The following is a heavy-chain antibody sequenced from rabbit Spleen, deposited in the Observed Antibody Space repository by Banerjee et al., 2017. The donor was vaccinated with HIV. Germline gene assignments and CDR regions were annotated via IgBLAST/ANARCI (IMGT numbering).Heavy chain of an antibody. D-gene: IGHD8-1*01. CDR2: IETGSSGFT. V-gene: IGHV1S45*01. J-gene: IGHJ6*01. Sequence: QEQLEESGRGLVKPEGSLTLTCKASGFSFSDRDVMCWVRQAPGKGLEWIACIETGSSGFTYFASWAKGRFTCSKTSSTTVTLQMTSLTAADTATYFCARDSGSSFSSYGMDLWGPGTLVTVS. CDR3: ARDSGSSFSSYGMDL. CDR1: GFSFSDRDV.